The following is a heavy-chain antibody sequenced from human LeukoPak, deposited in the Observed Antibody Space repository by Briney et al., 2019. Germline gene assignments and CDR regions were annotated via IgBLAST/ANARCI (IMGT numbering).Heavy chain of an antibody. D-gene: IGHD4-11*01. V-gene: IGHV1-46*01. CDR2: FNPSGGGT. J-gene: IGHJ4*02. CDR3: ARGRFVLDDYRFFY. Sequence: ASVKVSCTASASTFTIYYMHWVRQAPGQGLEWMGMFNPSGGGTTYAQKFQGRVTMTRDTSTSTVYMELSSLRSEDTAVYYCARGRFVLDDYRFFYWGQGTLVTVSS. CDR1: ASTFTIYY.